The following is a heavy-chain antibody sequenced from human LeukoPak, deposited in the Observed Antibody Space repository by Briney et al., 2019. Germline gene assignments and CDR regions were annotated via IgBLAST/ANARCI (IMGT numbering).Heavy chain of an antibody. CDR3: ARVSYRIRNYYGSGSYEPDAFDI. V-gene: IGHV3-21*01. D-gene: IGHD3-10*01. J-gene: IGHJ3*02. CDR1: GFTFSSYN. CDR2: ISSSSSYI. Sequence: GGSLRLSYAASGFTFSSYNMNWVRQAPGKGLEWVSSISSSSSYISYADSMKGRFTISRDNAKNSLYLQMNSLRAEGTAVYYCARVSYRIRNYYGSGSYEPDAFDIWGQGTMVTVSS.